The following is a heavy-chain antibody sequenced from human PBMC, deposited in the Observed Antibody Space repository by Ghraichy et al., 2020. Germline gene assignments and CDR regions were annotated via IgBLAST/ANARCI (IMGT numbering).Heavy chain of an antibody. J-gene: IGHJ5*02. CDR2: INPNSGGT. Sequence: ASVKVSCKASGYTFTGYYMHWVRQAPGQGLEWMGWINPNSGGTNYAQKFQGRVTMTRDTSISTAYMELSRLRSDDTAVYYCARVPYIAAADNWFDPWGQGTLVTVSS. CDR3: ARVPYIAAADNWFDP. V-gene: IGHV1-2*02. CDR1: GYTFTGYY. D-gene: IGHD6-13*01.